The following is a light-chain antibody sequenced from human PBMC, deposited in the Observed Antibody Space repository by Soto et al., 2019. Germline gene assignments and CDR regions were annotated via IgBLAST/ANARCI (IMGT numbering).Light chain of an antibody. Sequence: QSVLTQPPSVSGTPGQRVTISCSGSNSNIGYNSVYWYQQLPGTAPKLLIYRSHERPSGVPDRFSGSKSGTSASLAISGLRSEDEADYSSATWDDNLSGVVFGGGTKLTVL. CDR1: NSNIGYNS. CDR3: ATWDDNLSGVV. CDR2: RSH. J-gene: IGLJ3*02. V-gene: IGLV1-47*01.